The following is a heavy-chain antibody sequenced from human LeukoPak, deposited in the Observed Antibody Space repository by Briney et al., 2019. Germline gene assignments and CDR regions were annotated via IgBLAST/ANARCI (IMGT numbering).Heavy chain of an antibody. J-gene: IGHJ4*02. D-gene: IGHD5-12*01. CDR2: IDYSGAT. CDR1: GASISTYY. Sequence: SETLSLTCTVSGASISTYYWSWIRQPPGKGLERIGHIDYSGATNYTPSLNSRVTISIDTSKNQFSLKLRSATAADMAVYYCARGGRYSAFDYWGPGSLVTVSS. CDR3: ARGGRYSAFDY. V-gene: IGHV4-59*01.